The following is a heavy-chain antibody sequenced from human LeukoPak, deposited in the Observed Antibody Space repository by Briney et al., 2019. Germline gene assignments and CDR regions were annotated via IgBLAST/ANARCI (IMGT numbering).Heavy chain of an antibody. CDR2: ISSSGSTI. CDR1: GFTSSSYE. CDR3: ARDIVAAFDY. V-gene: IGHV3-48*03. J-gene: IGHJ4*02. Sequence: GGSLRLSCAASGFTSSSYEMNWVRQAPGKGLEWVSYISSSGSTIYYADSVKGRFTISRDNAKNSLYLQMNSLRAEDTAVYYCARDIVAAFDYWGQGTLVTVSS. D-gene: IGHD2-15*01.